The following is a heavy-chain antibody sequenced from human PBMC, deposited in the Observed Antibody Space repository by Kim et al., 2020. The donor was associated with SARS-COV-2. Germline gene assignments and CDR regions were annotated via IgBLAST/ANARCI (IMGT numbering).Heavy chain of an antibody. J-gene: IGHJ5*02. CDR3: AKDQGLA. D-gene: IGHD3-9*01. V-gene: IGHV3-33*06. Sequence: GGSLRLSCAASGFTFSSYGMHWVRQAPGKGLEWVAAIWYDGSNKYYADSVKGRFTISRDNSKNTLYLQMNSLRAEDTAVYYCAKDQGLAWGQGSLVTVSS. CDR1: GFTFSSYG. CDR2: IWYDGSNK.